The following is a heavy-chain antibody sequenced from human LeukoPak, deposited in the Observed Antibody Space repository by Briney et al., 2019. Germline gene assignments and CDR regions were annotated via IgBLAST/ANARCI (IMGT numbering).Heavy chain of an antibody. CDR3: ARDRISINALDM. CDR2: ISHIGST. J-gene: IGHJ3*02. V-gene: IGHV4-59*11. D-gene: IGHD1-14*01. Sequence: SETLSLTCTVSGASISGHYLTWLRQPPGKGLEWIGYISHIGSTNYNPSLKSRVTISVDTSKNQFSLKLTSVTAADTAVYYCARDRISINALDMWGQGTMVTASS. CDR1: GASISGHY.